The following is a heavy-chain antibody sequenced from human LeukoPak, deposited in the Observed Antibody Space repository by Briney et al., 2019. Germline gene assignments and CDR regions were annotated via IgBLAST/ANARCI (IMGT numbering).Heavy chain of an antibody. CDR3: ARESPAFDY. V-gene: IGHV3-23*01. CDR1: GFTFSSFA. CDR2: ISSSGSTT. Sequence: PGASLRLSWVDSGFTFSSFAMSWVRQAPGKGLEWVSTISSSGSTTYYVDSVKGRFTISRDNSRNTLYLQMNSLRGEDTAVYYCARESPAFDYWGQGTLVTVS. J-gene: IGHJ4*02.